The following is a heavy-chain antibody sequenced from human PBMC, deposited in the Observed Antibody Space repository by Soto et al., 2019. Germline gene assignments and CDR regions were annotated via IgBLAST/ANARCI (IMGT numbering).Heavy chain of an antibody. Sequence: GGSLRLSCAASGFTFSNAWMNWVRQAPGKGLEWVGRIKSKTDGGTTDYAAPVKGRFTISRDDSKNTLYLQMNSLKTDDTAVYYCTPLCIAAAVSPTYYYFDYWGQGTLVTVSS. D-gene: IGHD6-13*01. CDR2: IKSKTDGGTT. CDR1: GFTFSNAW. CDR3: TPLCIAAAVSPTYYYFDY. J-gene: IGHJ4*02. V-gene: IGHV3-15*07.